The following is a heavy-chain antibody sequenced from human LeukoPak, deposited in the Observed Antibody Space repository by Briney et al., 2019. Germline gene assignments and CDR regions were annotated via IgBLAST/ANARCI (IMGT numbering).Heavy chain of an antibody. J-gene: IGHJ4*02. CDR3: ARRPLLRSELDY. V-gene: IGHV5-51*01. CDR2: IYSGDSDT. CDR1: GYSFTTYW. D-gene: IGHD1-26*01. Sequence: GESLKISCKGSGYSFTTYWIGWVRQMPGKGLEWMGIIYSGDSDTRYSPSFQGQVTISADKSTNTAYLQWSSLKASDTAIYYCARRPLLRSELDYWGQGTLVTVSS.